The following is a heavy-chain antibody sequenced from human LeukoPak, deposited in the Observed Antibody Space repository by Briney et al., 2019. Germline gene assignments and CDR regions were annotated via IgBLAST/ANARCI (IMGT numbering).Heavy chain of an antibody. CDR1: GFTFSSYG. J-gene: IGHJ5*02. CDR3: ARSPPSNSGLGFDP. Sequence: GRSLRLSCAASGFTFSSYGMHWVRQAPGKGLEGVAVIWYDGSSKYYADSVKGRVTISRDNSKNTLYLQMNSLRAEDTAVYYCARSPPSNSGLGFDPWGQGTLVTVSS. CDR2: IWYDGSSK. D-gene: IGHD4-23*01. V-gene: IGHV3-33*01.